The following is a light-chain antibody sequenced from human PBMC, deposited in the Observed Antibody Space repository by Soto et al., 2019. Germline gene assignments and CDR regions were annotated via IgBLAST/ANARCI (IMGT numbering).Light chain of an antibody. CDR3: QQYGSSSLT. V-gene: IGKV3-20*01. J-gene: IGKJ4*01. Sequence: EIVLTQSPGTLSLSPGERATLSCRASQSVSSSYLAWYQQKPGQAPRLLIYGASSRATGIPDRFSGSGSGXXXXXXXXXLXPEDFAVYYCQQYGSSSLTFGGGTKVEIK. CDR2: GAS. CDR1: QSVSSSY.